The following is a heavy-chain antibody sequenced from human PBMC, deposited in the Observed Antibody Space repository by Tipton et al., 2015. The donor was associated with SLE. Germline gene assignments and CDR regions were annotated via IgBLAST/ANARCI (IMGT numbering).Heavy chain of an antibody. J-gene: IGHJ4*02. CDR3: AREDGGNSYLDY. D-gene: IGHD4-23*01. V-gene: IGHV3-23*01. Sequence: SLRLSCAASGFTFSNYGMSWVRQAPGKGLEWVSDFSDGGSSTYYADSVKGRFTISRDNSKNTVCLQMSSLRAEDTAVYYCAREDGGNSYLDYWGQGTLVTVSS. CDR1: GFTFSNYG. CDR2: FSDGGSST.